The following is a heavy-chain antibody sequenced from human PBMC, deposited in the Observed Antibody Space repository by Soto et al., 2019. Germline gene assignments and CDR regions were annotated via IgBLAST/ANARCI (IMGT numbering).Heavy chain of an antibody. CDR2: ISAYNGNT. CDR1: GYTFTSYG. V-gene: IGHV1-18*01. Sequence: QVQLVQSGAEVKKPGASVKVSCKASGYTFTSYGISWVRQAPGQGLEWMGWISAYNGNTNYAQKLQGRVTMTTDTSTSTAHRELRGLRSEGAAVYYCARDGRGWPCDYWGHGTLVTVAS. J-gene: IGHJ4*03. D-gene: IGHD6-19*01. CDR3: ARDGRGWPCDY.